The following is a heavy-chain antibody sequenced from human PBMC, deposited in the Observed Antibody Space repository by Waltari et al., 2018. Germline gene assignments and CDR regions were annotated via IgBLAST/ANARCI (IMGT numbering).Heavy chain of an antibody. CDR2: INSDGTNI. J-gene: IGHJ4*02. D-gene: IGHD1-26*01. Sequence: EVQLVESGGGLVQPGGSLRLSCAASGFTFSNYGMHWVRQIPGKGLMWVSRINSDGTNIVYADSVRGRFTISKDNAKNTLYLQMNSLSAEDTAVYYCARDVDWGVGALGYWGQGTPVTVS. V-gene: IGHV3-74*01. CDR3: ARDVDWGVGALGY. CDR1: GFTFSNYG.